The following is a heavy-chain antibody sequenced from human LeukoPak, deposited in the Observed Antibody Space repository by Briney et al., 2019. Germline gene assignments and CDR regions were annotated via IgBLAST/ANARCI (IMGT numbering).Heavy chain of an antibody. V-gene: IGHV3-20*04. CDR1: GFTFDDYG. Sequence: GGSLRLSCAASGFTFDDYGMNWVRQAPGKGLEWVSGIHWNGGVTGYVDSVKGRFTISRDNAKNSLYLQMNSLRAEDTALYYCARDKANVDTAMVIDYWGQGTLVTVSS. CDR2: IHWNGGVT. CDR3: ARDKANVDTAMVIDY. D-gene: IGHD5-18*01. J-gene: IGHJ4*02.